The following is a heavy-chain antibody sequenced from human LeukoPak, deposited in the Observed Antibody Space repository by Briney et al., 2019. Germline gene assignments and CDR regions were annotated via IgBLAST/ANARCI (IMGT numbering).Heavy chain of an antibody. CDR3: ARLDDVDL. J-gene: IGHJ5*02. V-gene: IGHV1-18*01. Sequence: GASVKVSCKASGYTFTSFGISWVRQAPGQGLEWMGWISAYNGNTNYAQKFQGRVTMTRDTSISTAYMELSRLRSDDTAVYYCARLDDVDLWGQGTLVTVSS. D-gene: IGHD1-1*01. CDR2: ISAYNGNT. CDR1: GYTFTSFG.